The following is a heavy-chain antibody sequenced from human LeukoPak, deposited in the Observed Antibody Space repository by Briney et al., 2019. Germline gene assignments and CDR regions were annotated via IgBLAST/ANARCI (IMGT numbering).Heavy chain of an antibody. D-gene: IGHD6-6*01. J-gene: IGHJ6*03. Sequence: SETLSLTCTVSGGSISSHYWSWIRQPPGKGLEWIGYIYYSGSTNYNPSLKSRVTISVDTSKNQFSLKLSSVTAADTAVYYCARDIAARPSKIPKYYYYMDVWGKGTTVTVS. CDR1: GGSISSHY. V-gene: IGHV4-59*11. CDR3: ARDIAARPSKIPKYYYYMDV. CDR2: IYYSGST.